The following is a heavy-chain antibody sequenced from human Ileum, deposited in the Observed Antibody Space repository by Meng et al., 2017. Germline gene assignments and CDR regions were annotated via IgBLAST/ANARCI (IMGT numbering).Heavy chain of an antibody. CDR1: GGSVSSNIAA. V-gene: IGHV6-1*01. J-gene: IGHJ4*02. CDR2: TYYRSKWYS. CDR3: ASGSGSLDY. D-gene: IGHD3-3*01. Sequence: QVQLQQSGPGLVKPSQTLSLTGAGSGGSVSSNIAAWNWIRQSPLRGLEWLGRTYYRSKWYSEYAVSVKSRISITPDTSKNQFSLQMNSVTPEDTAVYYCASGSGSLDYWGPGTLVTVSS.